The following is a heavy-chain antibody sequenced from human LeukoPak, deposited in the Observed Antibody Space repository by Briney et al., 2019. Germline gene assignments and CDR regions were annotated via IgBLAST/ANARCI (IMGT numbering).Heavy chain of an antibody. V-gene: IGHV3-23*01. J-gene: IGHJ4*02. CDR2: ISGSGGST. CDR3: AKASQGREMEWSFDY. D-gene: IGHD3-3*01. CDR1: GFTFSSYS. Sequence: GGSLRLSCAASGFTFSSYSMNWVRQAPGKGLEWVSAISGSGGSTYYADSVKGRFTISRDNSKNTLYLQMNSLRAEDTAVYYCAKASQGREMEWSFDYWGQGTLVTVSS.